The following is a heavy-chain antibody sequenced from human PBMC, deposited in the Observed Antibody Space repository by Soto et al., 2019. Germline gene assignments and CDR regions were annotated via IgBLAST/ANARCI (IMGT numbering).Heavy chain of an antibody. CDR3: ARVYSGSYYYYYGMDV. Sequence: QVQLVQSGAEVKKPGSSVKVSCKASGGTFSSYAISWVRQAPGQGLEWMGGIIPIFGTANYAQKFQGRVTITADESTSTAYMELSSLRSEDTALYYCARVYSGSYYYYYGMDVWGQGTTVTVSS. CDR1: GGTFSSYA. D-gene: IGHD1-26*01. J-gene: IGHJ6*02. CDR2: IIPIFGTA. V-gene: IGHV1-69*01.